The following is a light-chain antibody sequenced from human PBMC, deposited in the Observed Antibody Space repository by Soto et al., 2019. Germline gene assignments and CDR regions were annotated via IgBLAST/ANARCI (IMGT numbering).Light chain of an antibody. CDR3: QQGHNWPLT. CDR1: QSISTE. J-gene: IGKJ2*01. Sequence: EIVMTQSPATLSVSPGERATLSCRASQSISTELAWDQQKPGQPPRLLIYSASTRATGVPARFTGSGSGSEFTLTISGLQSEDFAVYYCQQGHNWPLTFGQGTRREI. CDR2: SAS. V-gene: IGKV3-15*01.